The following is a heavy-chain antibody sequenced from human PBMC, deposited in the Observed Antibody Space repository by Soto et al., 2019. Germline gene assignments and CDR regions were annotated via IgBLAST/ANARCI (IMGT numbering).Heavy chain of an antibody. Sequence: VRSLRLPWAASGFTFSSYAMSWVRQAQGKGLEWVSAISGSGGSTYYADSVKGRFTISRDNSKNTLYLQMNSLRAEDTAVYYCAKSGVEAYCSSTSCYDYYYYYMDVWGKGTTVTVSS. J-gene: IGHJ6*03. CDR3: AKSGVEAYCSSTSCYDYYYYYMDV. V-gene: IGHV3-23*01. D-gene: IGHD2-2*01. CDR1: GFTFSSYA. CDR2: ISGSGGST.